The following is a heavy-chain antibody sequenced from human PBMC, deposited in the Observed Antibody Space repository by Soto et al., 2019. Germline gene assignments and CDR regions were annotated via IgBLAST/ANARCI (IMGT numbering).Heavy chain of an antibody. CDR2: IYYSGST. Sequence: SETLSLTCTVSGGSISSYYWSWIRQPPGKGLEWIGYIYYSGSTNYNPSLKSRVTISVDTSKNQFSLKLSSVTAADTAVYYCARGRGEYSSSFFDYWGQGTLVTVSS. J-gene: IGHJ4*02. D-gene: IGHD6-6*01. V-gene: IGHV4-59*01. CDR1: GGSISSYY. CDR3: ARGRGEYSSSFFDY.